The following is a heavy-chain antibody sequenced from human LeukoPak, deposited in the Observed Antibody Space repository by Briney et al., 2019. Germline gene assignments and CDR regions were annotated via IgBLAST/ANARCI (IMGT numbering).Heavy chain of an antibody. CDR3: ARHSYDGYYFDY. CDR2: IYSGGDT. CDR1: GFTVSSNY. J-gene: IGHJ4*02. D-gene: IGHD3-16*01. V-gene: IGHV3-53*01. Sequence: GGPLRLSCAASGFTVSSNYMSWVRQAPGKGLEWVSVIYSGGDTYYADSVKGRFTISRDKSKNTLYLQVNSLRAEDTAVYYCARHSYDGYYFDYWGQGTLVTVSS.